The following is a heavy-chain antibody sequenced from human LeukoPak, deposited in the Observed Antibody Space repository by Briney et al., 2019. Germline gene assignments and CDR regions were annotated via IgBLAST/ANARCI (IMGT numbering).Heavy chain of an antibody. CDR3: AKKGGNYYYYYYMDV. J-gene: IGHJ6*03. V-gene: IGHV3-23*01. CDR1: GFTFSSYA. CDR2: ISGSGGST. Sequence: PGGSLRLSCAASGFTFSSYAMSWVRQAPGKGLEWVSGISGSGGSTYYADSVKGRFTISRDNSKNTLYVQMNSLRAEDTAVYYCAKKGGNYYYYYYMDVWGKGTTVTVSS. D-gene: IGHD1-1*01.